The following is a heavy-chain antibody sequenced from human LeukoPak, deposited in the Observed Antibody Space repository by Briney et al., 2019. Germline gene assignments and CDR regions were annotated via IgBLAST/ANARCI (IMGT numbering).Heavy chain of an antibody. Sequence: SETLSLTCAVSGGSVTSTNWWTWVRQPPGKGLEWIGEVHLDGRTNYNPSLTGRLTMSVDLYEDHISLKLTSVTAADTAVYYCAREGGFYRPLDYSGQGTLVTVSS. CDR2: VHLDGRT. CDR3: AREGGFYRPLDY. D-gene: IGHD3-3*01. CDR1: GGSVTSTNW. V-gene: IGHV4-4*02. J-gene: IGHJ4*02.